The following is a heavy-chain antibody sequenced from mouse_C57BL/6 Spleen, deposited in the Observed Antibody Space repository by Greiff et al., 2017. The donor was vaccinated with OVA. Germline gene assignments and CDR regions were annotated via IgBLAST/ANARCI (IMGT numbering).Heavy chain of an antibody. D-gene: IGHD1-1*01. J-gene: IGHJ3*01. CDR2: IIIGSSTI. CDR3: AVGSSPWFAY. Sequence: EVQVVESGGGLVKPGGSVKLSCAASGFTFSDYGMHWVRPHPYKFLEWVAYIIIGSSTIYYADTVKGRFTISRDNAKNTLFLQMTSLRSEDTAMYYCAVGSSPWFAYWGQGTLVTVSA. CDR1: GFTFSDYG. V-gene: IGHV5-17*01.